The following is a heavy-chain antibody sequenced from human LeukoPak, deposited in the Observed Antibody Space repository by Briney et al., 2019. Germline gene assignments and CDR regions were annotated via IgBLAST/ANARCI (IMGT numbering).Heavy chain of an antibody. V-gene: IGHV4-59*01. D-gene: IGHD2-15*01. J-gene: IGHJ5*02. CDR3: ARTGYCTGGSCYGGWFDP. CDR2: ISDSGST. Sequence: SETLSLTCTVSGGSISSYYWSWIRQPPGKGLEWTGYISDSGSTNYSPSLKSRLTISVDTSKNQFSLKLSSVTTADTAVYYCARTGYCTGGSCYGGWFDPWGQGTLVTVSS. CDR1: GGSISSYY.